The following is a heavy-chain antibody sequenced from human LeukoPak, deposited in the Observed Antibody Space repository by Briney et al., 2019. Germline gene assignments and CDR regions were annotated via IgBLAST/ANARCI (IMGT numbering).Heavy chain of an antibody. CDR1: GLPFSIYE. J-gene: IGHJ4*02. V-gene: IGHV3-48*03. Sequence: RGCLRLSCAVSGLPFSIYEMNWVRQAPGKGLEWVSNIGSSGTTIYYADSVKGRFSISRDNAKSSPYLQMTSLRVEDTAVYYCALLAVASDFDYWGQGALVTVSS. CDR2: IGSSGTTI. D-gene: IGHD6-19*01. CDR3: ALLAVASDFDY.